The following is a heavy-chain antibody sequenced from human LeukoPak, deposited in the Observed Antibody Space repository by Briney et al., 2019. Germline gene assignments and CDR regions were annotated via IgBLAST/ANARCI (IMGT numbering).Heavy chain of an antibody. Sequence: ASVKVSCKASGYTFTSYGISWVRQAPGQGLEWMGWISAYNDNTNYAQKLQGRVTMTTDTSTSTAYMELRSLGSDDTAVYYCARDPGTLGYCSSTSCLPAEYFQHWGQGTLVTVSS. CDR1: GYTFTSYG. CDR2: ISAYNDNT. CDR3: ARDPGTLGYCSSTSCLPAEYFQH. J-gene: IGHJ1*01. D-gene: IGHD2-2*01. V-gene: IGHV1-18*01.